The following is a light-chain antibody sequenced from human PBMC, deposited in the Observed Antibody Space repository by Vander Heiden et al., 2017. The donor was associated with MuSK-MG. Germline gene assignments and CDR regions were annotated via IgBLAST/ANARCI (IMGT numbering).Light chain of an antibody. CDR1: QSVSSS. CDR3: QHRRNWPFT. CDR2: DAS. V-gene: IGKV3-11*01. J-gene: IGKJ3*01. Sequence: EIVLTQSPATLSLSPGERATLSCRASQSVSSSLAWYQQKPGQAPRLLIHDASNRATGIPARFSGSGSGTDFTLTISSLEPEDFAVYYCQHRRNWPFTFGHGTKVDIK.